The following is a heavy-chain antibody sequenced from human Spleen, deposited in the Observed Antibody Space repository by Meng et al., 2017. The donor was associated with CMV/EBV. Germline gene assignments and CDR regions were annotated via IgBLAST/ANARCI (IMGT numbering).Heavy chain of an antibody. D-gene: IGHD1-26*01. Sequence: GESLKISCAASRFTVSSYAMHWVRQAPGKGLEWVAVISFEGSNKYYADSVKGRFTFSRDNAENSLFLQMNSLSAEDTAVYYCAIWEDWGQGTLVTVSS. CDR3: AIWED. CDR1: RFTVSSYA. J-gene: IGHJ4*02. CDR2: ISFEGSNK. V-gene: IGHV3-30-3*01.